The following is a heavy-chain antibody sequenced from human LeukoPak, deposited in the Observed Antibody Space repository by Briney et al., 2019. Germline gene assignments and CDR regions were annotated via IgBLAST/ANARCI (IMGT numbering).Heavy chain of an antibody. CDR3: ARVPQWLEYFQH. J-gene: IGHJ1*01. D-gene: IGHD6-19*01. V-gene: IGHV1-18*01. CDR1: GYTFTSYG. CDR2: INTYNGNT. Sequence: ASVKVSCKASGYTFTSYGINWVRQAPGQGLEWMGWINTYNGNTNYTQKSQGRVTMTTDTSTSTAYMELRSLRSDDTAVYYCARVPQWLEYFQHWGQGTLVTVSS.